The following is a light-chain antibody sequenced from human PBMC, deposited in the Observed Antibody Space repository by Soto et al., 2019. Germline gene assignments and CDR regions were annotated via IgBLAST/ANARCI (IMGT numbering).Light chain of an antibody. Sequence: QFVLTQPPSASGPPGQRVTISCSGSSSNIGKNTVNWYQQVPGTAPKVLIYSINQRPSGVPDRFTGSKSGTSASLTISGLQSEDEADYFCASWDDNLNGPVFGGGTKLTVL. CDR1: SSNIGKNT. V-gene: IGLV1-44*01. CDR2: SIN. J-gene: IGLJ3*02. CDR3: ASWDDNLNGPV.